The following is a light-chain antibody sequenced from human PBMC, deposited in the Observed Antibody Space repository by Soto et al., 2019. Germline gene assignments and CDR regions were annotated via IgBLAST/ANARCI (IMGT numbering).Light chain of an antibody. CDR1: QSLFYRSDNRNY. CDR2: WAS. Sequence: DIVMTQSPDSLAVSLGERATINCRSSQSLFYRSDNRNYLTWYQQKAGQPPKLLIYWASIRESGVPDRFSGSGSGTDFTLTISSLQPDDFATYYCQHYNSYSEAFGQGTKVELK. CDR3: QHYNSYSEA. J-gene: IGKJ1*01. V-gene: IGKV4-1*01.